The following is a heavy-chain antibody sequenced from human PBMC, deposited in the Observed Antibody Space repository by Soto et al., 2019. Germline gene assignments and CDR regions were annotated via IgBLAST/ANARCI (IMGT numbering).Heavy chain of an antibody. V-gene: IGHV1-2*02. CDR3: ARTRYSGYDFDAFDI. D-gene: IGHD5-12*01. CDR1: GYTFTGYY. Sequence: ASVKVSCKASGYTFTGYYMHWVRQAPGQGLEWMGWINPNSGGTNYAQKFQGRVTMTRDTSISTAYMELSRLRSDDTAVYYCARTRYSGYDFDAFDIWGQGTMVTVSS. CDR2: INPNSGGT. J-gene: IGHJ3*02.